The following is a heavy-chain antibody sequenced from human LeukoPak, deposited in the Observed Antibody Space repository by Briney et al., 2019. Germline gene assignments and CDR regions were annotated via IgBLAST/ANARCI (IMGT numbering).Heavy chain of an antibody. J-gene: IGHJ3*02. Sequence: SQTLSLTCTVSGGSISSGSYYWSWIRQPAGKGLEWIGRIYTSGSTNYNPSLKSRVTISVDTSKNQFSLKLSSVTAADTAVYYCARIPEMTWELGAFDIWGQGTMVTVSS. CDR1: GGSISSGSYY. D-gene: IGHD1-26*01. CDR3: ARIPEMTWELGAFDI. CDR2: IYTSGST. V-gene: IGHV4-61*02.